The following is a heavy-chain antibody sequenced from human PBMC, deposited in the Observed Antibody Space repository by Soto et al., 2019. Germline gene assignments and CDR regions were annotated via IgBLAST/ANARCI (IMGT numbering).Heavy chain of an antibody. V-gene: IGHV3-23*01. Sequence: EGSLRLSCAASGFTFSNYAMSWVRQAPGKGLEWVSAISGSGDSTNYADSVKGRFTISRDNSKNTLYLQMNSLRADDTAVYYCAKDYYPVSPMIVVVISPYIDYCGQGALFTVS. J-gene: IGHJ4*02. CDR2: ISGSGDST. CDR1: GFTFSNYA. CDR3: AKDYYPVSPMIVVVISPYIDY. D-gene: IGHD3-22*01.